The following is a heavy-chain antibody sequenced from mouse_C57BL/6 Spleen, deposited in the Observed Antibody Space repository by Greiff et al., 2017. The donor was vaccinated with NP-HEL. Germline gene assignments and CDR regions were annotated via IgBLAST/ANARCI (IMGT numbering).Heavy chain of an antibody. D-gene: IGHD1-1*01. CDR1: GYTFTSYW. Sequence: VQLQQSGAELVKPGASVKLSCKASGYTFTSYWMHWVKQRPGQGLEWIGMIHPNSGSTNYNEKFKSKATLTVDKSSSTAYMQLSSLTSEDSAVYDCARAGGRGGFAYWGQGTLVTVSA. J-gene: IGHJ3*01. V-gene: IGHV1-64*01. CDR3: ARAGGRGGFAY. CDR2: IHPNSGST.